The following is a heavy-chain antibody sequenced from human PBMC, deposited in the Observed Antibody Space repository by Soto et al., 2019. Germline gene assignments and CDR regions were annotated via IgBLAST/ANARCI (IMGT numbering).Heavy chain of an antibody. CDR1: GGSISRSSYY. CDR2: IYYSGST. J-gene: IGHJ4*02. CDR3: ARQKFGLFWSGYDDY. Sequence: SETLSLTCTVSGGSISRSSYYWGWIRQPPGKGLEWIGSIYYSGSTYYNPSLKSRVTISVDTSKNQFSLKLSSVTAADTAVYYCARQKFGLFWSGYDDYWGQGTLVTVSS. D-gene: IGHD3-3*01. V-gene: IGHV4-39*01.